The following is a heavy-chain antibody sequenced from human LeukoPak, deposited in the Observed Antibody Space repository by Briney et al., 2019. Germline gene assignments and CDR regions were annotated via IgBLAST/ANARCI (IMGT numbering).Heavy chain of an antibody. CDR1: GYTFTGYY. D-gene: IGHD1-26*01. CDR2: INPNSGGT. CDR3: ARVARRLLTSGSYSY. Sequence: ASVKVSCKASGYTFTGYYMHWVRQAPGQGLEWMGWINPNSGGTNYAQKFQGRVTMTRDTSISTAYMELSRLRSDDTAVYYCARVARRLLTSGSYSYWGQGTLVTVSS. V-gene: IGHV1-2*02. J-gene: IGHJ4*02.